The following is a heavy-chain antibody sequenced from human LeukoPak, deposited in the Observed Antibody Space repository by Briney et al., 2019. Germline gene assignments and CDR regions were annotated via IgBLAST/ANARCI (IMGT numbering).Heavy chain of an antibody. CDR2: INPSGGST. J-gene: IGHJ4*02. V-gene: IGHV1-46*01. D-gene: IGHD6-19*01. CDR1: GYTFTSYY. CDR3: ARDLSSGWPNDY. Sequence: ASVNVSCQASGYTFTSYYRHWVRQAPGQGLEWMGIINPSGGSTSYAQKFQGRVTMTRDTSTSTVYMELSSLRYEDTAVYYCARDLSSGWPNDYWGQGTLVTVSS.